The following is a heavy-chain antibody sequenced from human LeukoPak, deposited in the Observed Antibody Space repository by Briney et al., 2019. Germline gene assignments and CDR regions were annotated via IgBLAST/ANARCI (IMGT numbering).Heavy chain of an antibody. Sequence: GGSLRLSCAASGFTFSSYAMSWVRQAPGKGREGVSAISGSGGSTYYADSVKGRFTISRDNSKNTLYLQMNSLRAEDTAVYYCAKVIWFRAGGYMDVWGKGTTVTVSS. CDR3: AKVIWFRAGGYMDV. CDR2: ISGSGGST. CDR1: GFTFSSYA. D-gene: IGHD2-8*02. J-gene: IGHJ6*03. V-gene: IGHV3-23*01.